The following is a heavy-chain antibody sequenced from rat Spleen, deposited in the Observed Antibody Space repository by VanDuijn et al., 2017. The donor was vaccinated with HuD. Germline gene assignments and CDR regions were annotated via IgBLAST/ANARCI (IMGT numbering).Heavy chain of an antibody. CDR2: ISTAGGNN. CDR3: TTDSYFDGTYYPGGCDY. V-gene: IGHV5-25*01. CDR1: GFTFSDYY. J-gene: IGHJ2*01. D-gene: IGHD1-12*02. Sequence: EVQLVESGGGLVQPGRSMKLSCAASGFTFSDYYMAWVRQAPKKGLEGVASISTAGGNNYYRDSVRGRFTISRDNAKSALYLQMDSLRSEDTATYYCTTDSYFDGTYYPGGCDYWGQGVMVTVSS.